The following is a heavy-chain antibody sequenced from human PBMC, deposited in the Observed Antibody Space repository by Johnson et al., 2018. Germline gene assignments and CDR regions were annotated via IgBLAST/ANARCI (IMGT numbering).Heavy chain of an antibody. V-gene: IGHV3-23*01. CDR1: GFTFSSYA. D-gene: IGHD2-2*02. CDR3: ASGYCSSTSCYTWAAFDI. J-gene: IGHJ3*02. Sequence: VQLLETGGGVVQPGRSLRLSCAASGFTFSSYAMSWVRQAPGKGLEWVSAISGSGGSTSYADSVKGRFTISRDNAKNTLYLQMNSLRAEDTAGYYCASGYCSSTSCYTWAAFDIWGQGTMVTVSS. CDR2: ISGSGGST.